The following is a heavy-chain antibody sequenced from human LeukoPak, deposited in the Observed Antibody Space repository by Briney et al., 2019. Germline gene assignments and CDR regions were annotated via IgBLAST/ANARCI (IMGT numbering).Heavy chain of an antibody. J-gene: IGHJ4*02. D-gene: IGHD4-17*01. V-gene: IGHV3-7*01. CDR1: GFTFSSYW. Sequence: GGSLRLSCAASGFTFSSYWMSWVRQAPGKGLERVANIKQDGSEKYYVDSVKGRFTISRDNAKNSLYLQMNSLRAEDTAVYYCAREDYGDHVPFDYWGQGTLVTVSS. CDR3: AREDYGDHVPFDY. CDR2: IKQDGSEK.